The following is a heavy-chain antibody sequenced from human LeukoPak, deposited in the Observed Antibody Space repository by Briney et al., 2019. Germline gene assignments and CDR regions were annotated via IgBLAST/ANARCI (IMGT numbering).Heavy chain of an antibody. J-gene: IGHJ4*02. CDR3: AKGNYYDSSGYYY. D-gene: IGHD3-22*01. CDR1: GFFFSSHG. CDR2: ISFDGKNK. V-gene: IGHV3-30*04. Sequence: PGGSLRLSCATSGFFFSSHGLHWVRQAPGQGLEWLAVISFDGKNKFYADSVKGRFTISRDNSKNTLYLQMNSLRAEDTAVYYCAKGNYYDSSGYYYWGQGTLVTVSS.